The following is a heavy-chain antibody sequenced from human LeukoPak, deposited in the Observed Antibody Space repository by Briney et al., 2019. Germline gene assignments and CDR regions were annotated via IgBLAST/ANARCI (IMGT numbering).Heavy chain of an antibody. J-gene: IGHJ5*02. D-gene: IGHD1-26*01. CDR1: GGSISSSGYY. Sequence: KPSETLSLTCTVSGGSISSSGYYWGWIRQPPGKGLEWIASIYYSGSTYYNPSLKSRVTISVDTSKNQLSLKLSSLTAADTAVYYCARHEYSGSYYELSWFDPWGQGTLVTVSS. CDR2: IYYSGST. CDR3: ARHEYSGSYYELSWFDP. V-gene: IGHV4-39*01.